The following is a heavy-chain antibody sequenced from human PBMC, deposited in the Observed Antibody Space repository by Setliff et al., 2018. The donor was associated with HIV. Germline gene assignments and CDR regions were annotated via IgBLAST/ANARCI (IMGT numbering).Heavy chain of an antibody. D-gene: IGHD3-3*01. J-gene: IGHJ6*02. Sequence: PSETLSLTCAVYVGSFSGHYWSWIRQPPGKGLEWIGEINYSGSTNYNPSLKSRVTISVDTSKNQFSLRLSSVTAADTAVYYCARDNYYNFWSGYWGMDVWGQGTTVTVSS. CDR2: INYSGST. CDR1: VGSFSGHY. V-gene: IGHV4-34*01. CDR3: ARDNYYNFWSGYWGMDV.